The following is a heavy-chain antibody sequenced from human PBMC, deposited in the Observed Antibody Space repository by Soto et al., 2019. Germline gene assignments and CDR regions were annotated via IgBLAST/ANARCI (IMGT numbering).Heavy chain of an antibody. Sequence: QVQLQESGPGLVQPSQTLSLTCTVPGGSISSGGYYWSWIRQHPAKGLEWIGYIYNNGNTYYNPSLKSRVSISVDTSKDEFSLKVYSVTSADTAVYYCGRSCRVDTATGYFDSWGQGTLVTVSS. V-gene: IGHV4-31*03. CDR1: GGSISSGGYY. J-gene: IGHJ4*02. D-gene: IGHD5-18*01. CDR3: GRSCRVDTATGYFDS. CDR2: IYNNGNT.